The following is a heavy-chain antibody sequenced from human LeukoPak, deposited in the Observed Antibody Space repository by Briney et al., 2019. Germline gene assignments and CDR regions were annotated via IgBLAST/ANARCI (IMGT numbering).Heavy chain of an antibody. CDR2: IYYSGST. Sequence: LETLSLTCTVSGGSISSYYWSWIRQPPGKGLEWIGYIYYSGSTNYNPSLKSRVTISVDTSKNQFSLKLSSVTAADTAVYYCARRGGITMVRGHYFDYWGQGTLVTVSS. J-gene: IGHJ4*02. D-gene: IGHD3-10*01. CDR3: ARRGGITMVRGHYFDY. V-gene: IGHV4-59*08. CDR1: GGSISSYY.